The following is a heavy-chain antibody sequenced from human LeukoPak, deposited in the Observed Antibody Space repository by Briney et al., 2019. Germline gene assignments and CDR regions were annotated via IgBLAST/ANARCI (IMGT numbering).Heavy chain of an antibody. CDR1: GFTSTNYA. CDR3: VKDQGVVGATYYFDY. CDR2: ISGSGETT. Sequence: GGSLRLSCAASGFTSTNYAMSWVRQAPGKGLEWVSIISGSGETTDYADSVKGRFTISRDNSKNTLYLQMSSLRAEDTAVYYCVKDQGVVGATYYFDYWGQGTLVTVSS. J-gene: IGHJ4*02. D-gene: IGHD1-26*01. V-gene: IGHV3-23*01.